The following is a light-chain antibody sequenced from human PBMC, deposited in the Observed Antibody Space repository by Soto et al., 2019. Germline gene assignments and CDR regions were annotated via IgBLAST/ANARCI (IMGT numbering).Light chain of an antibody. J-gene: IGLJ2*01. CDR2: RID. CDR3: QVWDSSTPVV. CDR1: NIATKH. Sequence: SYELTQPLSVSVALGQTARITCGGNNIATKHVHWYQQKPGQAPVLVIYRIDNRPSGIPERFSGSNSGNTATLTISRAQDGDEADYYCQVWDSSTPVVFGGGTKVTVL. V-gene: IGLV3-9*01.